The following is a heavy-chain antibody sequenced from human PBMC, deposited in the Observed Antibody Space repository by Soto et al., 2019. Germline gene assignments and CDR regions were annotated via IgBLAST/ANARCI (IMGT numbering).Heavy chain of an antibody. Sequence: SSDWRHWVRQAPGKGLVWVSRINSDESITTYADSVKGRFTISRDNVKNTLYLQMNSLRAEDTAVYYCARDYFGLGNPWGQGTRVTISS. J-gene: IGHJ5*02. D-gene: IGHD3-16*01. CDR2: INSDESIT. V-gene: IGHV3-74*01. CDR1: SSDW. CDR3: ARDYFGLGNP.